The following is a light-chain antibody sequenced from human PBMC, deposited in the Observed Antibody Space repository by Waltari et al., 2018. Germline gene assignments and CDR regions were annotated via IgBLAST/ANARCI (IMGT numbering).Light chain of an antibody. J-gene: IGKJ4*01. V-gene: IGKV1-9*01. Sequence: DIQLTQSPSFLSTSVGDRVTITCRANQDISSYLAWYQQKPGNAPKLLISAASTLQSAVPSRFSGSGSGTEFTLTISSLQSEDIATYYCQQLLSYPLTFGGGTKVEIK. CDR2: AAS. CDR3: QQLLSYPLT. CDR1: QDISSY.